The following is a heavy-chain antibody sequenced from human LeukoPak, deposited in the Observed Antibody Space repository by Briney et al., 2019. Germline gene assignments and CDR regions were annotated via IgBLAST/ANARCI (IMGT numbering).Heavy chain of an antibody. V-gene: IGHV3-23*01. CDR2: IFGSGGSA. Sequence: GGSLRLSCAASGFTFNNYTMYWVRQAPGKGLEWISGIFGSGGSAHYADSVKGRFTISRDNSKNTVYLQLDSLRVEDTAVYYCGKTTVGYSSGRYPGWPVDYWGQGALVTVSS. CDR3: GKTTVGYSSGRYPGWPVDY. CDR1: GFTFNNYT. J-gene: IGHJ4*02. D-gene: IGHD2-15*01.